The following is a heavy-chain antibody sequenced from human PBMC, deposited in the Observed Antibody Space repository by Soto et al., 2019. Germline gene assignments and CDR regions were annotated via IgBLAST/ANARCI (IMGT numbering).Heavy chain of an antibody. CDR2: VNPSGGSS. CDR1: GYTFTSYF. CDR3: ARVYCSGGSCYSIDY. D-gene: IGHD2-15*01. J-gene: IGHJ4*02. V-gene: IGHV1-46*03. Sequence: QVQLVQSGAEVKKPGASVKVSCKASGYTFTSYFMHWVRQAPGQGLEWVGIVNPSGGSSSYAQKCQGRVTMTRYTSTSTVYLELSSLRSEDTAVYYCARVYCSGGSCYSIDYWGQGTLVTVSS.